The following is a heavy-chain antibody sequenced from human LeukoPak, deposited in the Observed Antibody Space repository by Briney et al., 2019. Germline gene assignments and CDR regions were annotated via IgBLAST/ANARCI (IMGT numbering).Heavy chain of an antibody. D-gene: IGHD3-3*01. J-gene: IGHJ4*02. CDR2: ISTSGST. V-gene: IGHV4-4*07. CDR3: ARIGTRSARFDY. Sequence: SETLSLTCTVSGGFISTYYWSWIRQPAGKGLEWIGRISTSGSTNYNPSLKSRVTMSVDTSKNQFSLKLSSVTAADTAVYYCARIGTRSARFDYWGRGTLVTVSS. CDR1: GGFISTYY.